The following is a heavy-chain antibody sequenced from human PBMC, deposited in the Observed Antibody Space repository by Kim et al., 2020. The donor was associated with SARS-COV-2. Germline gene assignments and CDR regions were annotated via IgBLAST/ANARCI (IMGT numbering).Heavy chain of an antibody. V-gene: IGHV1-69*13. CDR1: GGTFSSYA. Sequence: SVKVSCKASGGTFSSYAISWVRQAPGQGLEWMGGIIPIFGTANYAQKFQGRVTITADESTSTAYMELSSLRSEDTAVYYCAGPLGATITKGVYYYYGMDVWGQGTTVTVSS. CDR2: IIPIFGTA. D-gene: IGHD5-12*01. J-gene: IGHJ6*02. CDR3: AGPLGATITKGVYYYYGMDV.